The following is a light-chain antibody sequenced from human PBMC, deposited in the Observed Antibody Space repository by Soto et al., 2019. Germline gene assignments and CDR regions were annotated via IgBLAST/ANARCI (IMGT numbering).Light chain of an antibody. Sequence: DIQMTQSPSSLSASVGDRVTITCRASQSITNYLNWYQQKPGKAPRLLIYAASSLQSGVPSRFSGSVSGTDFTLTIISLQPEDFATYYCQQSYSTPYTFGQGTKLEIK. CDR1: QSITNY. CDR2: AAS. J-gene: IGKJ2*01. CDR3: QQSYSTPYT. V-gene: IGKV1-39*01.